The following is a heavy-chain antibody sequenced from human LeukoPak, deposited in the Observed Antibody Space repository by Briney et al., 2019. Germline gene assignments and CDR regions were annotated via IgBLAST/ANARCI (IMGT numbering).Heavy chain of an antibody. CDR3: ARGGYCSSTSCFPFWFDP. Sequence: PSETLSLTCTVSGGSISSGGYYWSWIRQHPGKGLEWIGYIYYSGSTYYNPSLKSRVTISVDTSKNQFSLKLSSVTAADTAVYYCARGGYCSSTSCFPFWFDPWGQGTLVTVSS. D-gene: IGHD2-2*01. J-gene: IGHJ5*02. CDR1: GGSISSGGYY. V-gene: IGHV4-31*03. CDR2: IYYSGST.